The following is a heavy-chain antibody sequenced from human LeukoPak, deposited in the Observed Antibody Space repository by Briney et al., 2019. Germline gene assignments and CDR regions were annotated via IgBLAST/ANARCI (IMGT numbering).Heavy chain of an antibody. CDR3: ARTYYYDSSGQRGGYYFDY. D-gene: IGHD3-22*01. V-gene: IGHV1-18*01. CDR1: GYTFTSYG. CDR2: ISAYNGNT. Sequence: ASVKVSCKASGYTFTSYGISWVRQAPGQGLEWMGWISAYNGNTNYAQKLQGRVTMTTDTSTSTAYMELRSLRSDDTAVYYCARTYYYDSSGQRGGYYFDYWGQGTLVTVSS. J-gene: IGHJ4*02.